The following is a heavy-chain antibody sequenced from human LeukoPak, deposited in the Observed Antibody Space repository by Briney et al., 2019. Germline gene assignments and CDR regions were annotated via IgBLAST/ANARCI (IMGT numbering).Heavy chain of an antibody. CDR1: GYTFTSYD. CDR2: MNPNSGNT. V-gene: IGHV1-8*01. D-gene: IGHD4-17*01. Sequence: GASVKVSCKASGYTFTSYDINWVRQATGQGLEWMGWMNPNSGNTGYAQKFQGRVTMTRNTSISTAYMELSSLRSEDTAVYYCARGRRTVPLYYFDYWGQGTLVTVSS. CDR3: ARGRRTVPLYYFDY. J-gene: IGHJ4*02.